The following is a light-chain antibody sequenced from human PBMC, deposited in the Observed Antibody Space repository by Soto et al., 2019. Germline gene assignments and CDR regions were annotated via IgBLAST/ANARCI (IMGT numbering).Light chain of an antibody. CDR1: QTISSW. CDR2: KAS. CDR3: QHYNSYSEA. J-gene: IGKJ1*01. V-gene: IGKV1-5*03. Sequence: DIQMTQSPSTLSGSVGDRVTITCRASQTISSWLAWYQQKPGKAPKLLIYKASTLQSGVPSRFSGSGSGTEFTLTISSLQPDDFATYFCQHYNSYSEAFGQATLADIK.